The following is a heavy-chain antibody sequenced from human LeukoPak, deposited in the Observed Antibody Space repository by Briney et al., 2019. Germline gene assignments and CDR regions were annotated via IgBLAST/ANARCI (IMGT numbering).Heavy chain of an antibody. D-gene: IGHD6-6*01. CDR1: SGSFSGYY. CDR3: ARSSRSSSWFDP. V-gene: IGHV4-34*01. CDR2: INHSGST. Sequence: SETLSLTCAVYSGSFSGYYWSWIRQPPGKGLEWTGEINHSGSTNYNPSLKSRVTISVDTSKNQFSLKLSSVTAADTAVYYCARSSRSSSWFDPWGQGTLVTVSS. J-gene: IGHJ5*02.